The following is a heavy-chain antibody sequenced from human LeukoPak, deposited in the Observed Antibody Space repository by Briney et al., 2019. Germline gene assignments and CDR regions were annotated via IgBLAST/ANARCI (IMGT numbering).Heavy chain of an antibody. CDR1: GGSFSGYY. V-gene: IGHV4-34*01. CDR3: ARGTRLEGVVPAAIVRRSYYYYMDV. J-gene: IGHJ6*03. D-gene: IGHD2-2*01. CDR2: INHSGIT. Sequence: SETLSLTCAVYGGSFSGYYWSWIRQPPGKGLEGIREINHSGITNDNPSLKSRVTISVDTSKNQFSLKLSSVTAADTAVYYCARGTRLEGVVPAAIVRRSYYYYMDVWGKGTTVTVSS.